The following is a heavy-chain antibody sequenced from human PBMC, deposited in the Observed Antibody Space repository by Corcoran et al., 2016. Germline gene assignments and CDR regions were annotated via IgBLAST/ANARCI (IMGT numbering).Heavy chain of an antibody. CDR1: GFTFSNYV. CDR3: EKRDITRGYAY. CDR2: ITGSGTTT. V-gene: IGHV3-23*01. D-gene: IGHD2-15*01. Sequence: EVQLLESGGGLVQPGGSLRLSCAASGFTFSNYVMTWVRQAPGKGLEWVSGITGSGTTTYYADSVKGRFTITRDNDMNTLFLQMNSLRAEETAIYYCEKRDITRGYAYWGQGTLVTVSS. J-gene: IGHJ4*02.